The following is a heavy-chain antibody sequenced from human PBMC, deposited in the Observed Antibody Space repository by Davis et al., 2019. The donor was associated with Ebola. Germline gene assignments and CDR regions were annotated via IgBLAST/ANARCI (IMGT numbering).Heavy chain of an antibody. D-gene: IGHD3-3*01. CDR2: IIPIFGTA. Sequence: SVKVSCKASGGTFSSYAISWVRQAPGQGLEWMGGIIPIFGTANYAQKFQGRVTITADKSTSTAYMELSSLRSEDTAVYYCARGSDFWSGYLYWGQGTLVTVSS. V-gene: IGHV1-69*06. CDR1: GGTFSSYA. CDR3: ARGSDFWSGYLY. J-gene: IGHJ4*02.